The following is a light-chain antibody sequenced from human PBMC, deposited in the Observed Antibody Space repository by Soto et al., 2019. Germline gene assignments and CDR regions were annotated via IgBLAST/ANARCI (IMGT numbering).Light chain of an antibody. V-gene: IGKV3-20*01. J-gene: IGKJ1*01. CDR1: QSVRSIY. CDR2: GAS. CDR3: QQFDTLPRT. Sequence: EIVLTQSPGTLSLSPGERATLSCRASQSVRSIYLAWYQHIRGQAPRLLMSGASSRASGIPDRFSGSGSGTDFTLTISRLEPEDFAVYYCQQFDTLPRTFGQGTKVDIK.